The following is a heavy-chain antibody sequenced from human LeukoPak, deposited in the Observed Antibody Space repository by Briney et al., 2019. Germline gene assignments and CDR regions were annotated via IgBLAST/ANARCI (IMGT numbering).Heavy chain of an antibody. CDR2: IYYSVST. CDR3: ARRGNRAADGAFDI. Sequence: SETLSLTCTVAGGSISSSSYYWGWIRQPPGNGLEWIGSIYYSVSTYYNSSLRSRVTISVDTSKNQFSLKLSSVTAADTAVYYCARRGNRAADGAFDIWGQGTMVTVSS. J-gene: IGHJ3*02. V-gene: IGHV4-39*01. D-gene: IGHD6-13*01. CDR1: GGSISSSSYY.